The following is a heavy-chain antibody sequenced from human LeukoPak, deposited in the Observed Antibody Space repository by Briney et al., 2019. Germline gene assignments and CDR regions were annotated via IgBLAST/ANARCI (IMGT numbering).Heavy chain of an antibody. V-gene: IGHV3-21*01. CDR3: ARAPSNAHFDY. CDR1: GFTFSSYS. J-gene: IGHJ4*02. CDR2: ISSSSSYI. D-gene: IGHD3-3*02. Sequence: GGSLRLSCAASGFTFSSYSMNWVRQAPGKGLEWVSSISSSSSYIYYADSVKGRFTISRDNAKNSPYLQMNSLRAEDTAVYYCARAPSNAHFDYWGQGTLVTVSS.